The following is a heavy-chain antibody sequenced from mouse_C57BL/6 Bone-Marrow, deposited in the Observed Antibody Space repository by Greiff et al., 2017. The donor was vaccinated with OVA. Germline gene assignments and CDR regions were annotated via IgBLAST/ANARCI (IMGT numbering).Heavy chain of an antibody. Sequence: QVQLQQSGPELVKPGASVKLSCKASGYTFTSYDINWVKQRPGQGLEWIGWIYPRDGSTKYNEKFKGKATLTVDKSSSTAYMQLSSLTSEDSAVYYCARWYYGSSPSYWYFDVWGTGTTVTVSS. D-gene: IGHD1-1*01. CDR2: IYPRDGST. J-gene: IGHJ1*03. V-gene: IGHV1-85*01. CDR1: GYTFTSYD. CDR3: ARWYYGSSPSYWYFDV.